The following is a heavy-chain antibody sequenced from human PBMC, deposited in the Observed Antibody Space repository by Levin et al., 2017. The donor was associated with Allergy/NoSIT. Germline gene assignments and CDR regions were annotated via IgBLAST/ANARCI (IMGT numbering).Heavy chain of an antibody. J-gene: IGHJ4*02. CDR2: INHSGST. V-gene: IGHV4-34*01. CDR3: ARGGGRYTAINY. D-gene: IGHD5-18*01. Sequence: ETLSLTCAVYGGSFSGYYWSWIRQPPGKGLEWIGEINHSGSTNYNPSLKSRVTISVDTSKNQFSLKLSSVTAADTAVYYCARGGGRYTAINYWGQGTLVTVSS. CDR1: GGSFSGYY.